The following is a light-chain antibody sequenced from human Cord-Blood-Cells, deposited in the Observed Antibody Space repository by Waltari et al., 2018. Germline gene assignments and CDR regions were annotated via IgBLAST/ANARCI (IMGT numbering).Light chain of an antibody. V-gene: IGKV1-5*01. CDR1: QSISSW. Sequence: DIQMTQSPSTLSASVGARVTITCRASQSISSWLAWYQQKPGKAPKLLIYDASSLESGVPSRFSGSGSGTEFTLTISSLQPDDVATYYCQQYNSYSPWTFGQGTKVEIK. CDR2: DAS. J-gene: IGKJ1*01. CDR3: QQYNSYSPWT.